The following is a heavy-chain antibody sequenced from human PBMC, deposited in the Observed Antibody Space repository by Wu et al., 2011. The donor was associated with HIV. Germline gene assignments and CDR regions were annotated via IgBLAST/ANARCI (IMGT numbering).Heavy chain of an antibody. J-gene: IGHJ4*02. CDR3: ALTYTGSYYEGTNTHFDY. D-gene: IGHD1-26*01. CDR2: INPNSADT. V-gene: IGHV1-2*07. Sequence: QVQLVQSGAEVKKPGASVKVSCKASGYTFTDYYIYWIRQAPGQGLEWMGWINPNSADTNYAHSFQGRVTLTRDTSISTAYMDLSSLRSDDTAVYYCALTYTGSYYEGTNTHFDYWGQGTLVTVSS. CDR1: GYTFTDYY.